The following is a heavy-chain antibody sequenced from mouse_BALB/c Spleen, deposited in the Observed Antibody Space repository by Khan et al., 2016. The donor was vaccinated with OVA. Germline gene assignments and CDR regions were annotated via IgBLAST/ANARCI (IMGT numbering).Heavy chain of an antibody. D-gene: IGHD2-3*01. V-gene: IGHV3-2*02. J-gene: IGHJ4*01. Sequence: EVQLQESGPGLVKPSQSLSLTCTVTGYSITSDYAWNWIRQFPGNKLEWMGYINYSGSTSYNPSLKSRISITRDTSKNQFFLQLNSVTTEDTATYYCARWGYYVPYYAIDYWGQGTSVTVSS. CDR3: ARWGYYVPYYAIDY. CDR2: INYSGST. CDR1: GYSITSDYA.